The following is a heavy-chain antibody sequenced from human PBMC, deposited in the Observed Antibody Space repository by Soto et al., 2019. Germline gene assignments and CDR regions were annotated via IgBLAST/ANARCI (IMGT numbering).Heavy chain of an antibody. D-gene: IGHD3-16*01. CDR2: INHSGST. Sequence: SETLSLTCAVYSGSFSGYYWSWIRQPPGKGLEWIGEINHSGSTNYNSSLKSRVTISVDTSKNQFSLRLSSVTAADTAVYHCASGRLMGDGYNLSRFDPPGRGSVVTVSS. CDR3: ASGRLMGDGYNLSRFDP. V-gene: IGHV4-34*01. CDR1: SGSFSGYY. J-gene: IGHJ5*02.